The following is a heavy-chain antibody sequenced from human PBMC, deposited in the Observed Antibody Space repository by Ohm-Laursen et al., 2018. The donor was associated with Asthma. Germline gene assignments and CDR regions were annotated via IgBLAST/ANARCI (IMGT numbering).Heavy chain of an antibody. Sequence: SVKVSCKASGGTFSSYAISWVRQAPGQGLEWMGGIIPIFGTANYAQKFQGRVTITADDSTSTVYMELSSLRSEDTAVYYCARKAGSCISRTCYSLDFWGQGTLVTVSS. CDR1: GGTFSSYA. D-gene: IGHD2-2*01. J-gene: IGHJ4*02. V-gene: IGHV1-69*13. CDR2: IIPIFGTA. CDR3: ARKAGSCISRTCYSLDF.